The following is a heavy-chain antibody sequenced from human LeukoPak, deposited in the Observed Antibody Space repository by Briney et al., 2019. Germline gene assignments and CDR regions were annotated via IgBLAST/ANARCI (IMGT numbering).Heavy chain of an antibody. CDR1: GFTFSSYA. CDR2: ISGSGGST. CDR3: AKGGAWDRIAVAAVADY. D-gene: IGHD6-19*01. V-gene: IGHV3-23*01. Sequence: GGSLRLSCAASGFTFSSYAMSWVRQAPGKGLEWVSAISGSGGSTYYADSVKGRFTISRDNSKNTLYLQMNSLRAEDTAVYYCAKGGAWDRIAVAAVADYWGQGTLVTVSS. J-gene: IGHJ4*02.